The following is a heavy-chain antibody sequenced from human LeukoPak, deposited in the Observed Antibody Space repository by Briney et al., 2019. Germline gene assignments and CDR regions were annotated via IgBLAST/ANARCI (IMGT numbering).Heavy chain of an antibody. V-gene: IGHV4-59*01. J-gene: IGHJ4*02. D-gene: IGHD6-13*01. CDR1: GGSISSYY. CDR2: IHYSGST. Sequence: PSETLSLTCSVSGGSISSYYWNWIRQPPGKGLEWIGFIHYSGSTNNNPSLKSRVTISIDTSKNQFSLKLSSMTAADTAVYYCARGGGDSSSSQDFDYWGQGTLVTVSS. CDR3: ARGGGDSSSSQDFDY.